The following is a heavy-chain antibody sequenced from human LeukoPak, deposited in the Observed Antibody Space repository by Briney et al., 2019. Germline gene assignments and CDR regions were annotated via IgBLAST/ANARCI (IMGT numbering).Heavy chain of an antibody. CDR2: INHSGST. CDR3: ARQWLVSPLFDY. Sequence: PSETLSLTCAVYRGSLSGYYWSWIRQPPGKGLEWIGEINHSGSTNYNPSLKSRVTISVDTSKNQLSLKLSSMTAADTAVYYCARQWLVSPLFDYWGQGTLVTVSS. D-gene: IGHD6-19*01. J-gene: IGHJ4*02. V-gene: IGHV4-34*01. CDR1: RGSLSGYY.